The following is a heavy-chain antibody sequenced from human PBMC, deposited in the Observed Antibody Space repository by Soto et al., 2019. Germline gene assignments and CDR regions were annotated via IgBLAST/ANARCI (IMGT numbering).Heavy chain of an antibody. J-gene: IGHJ3*02. V-gene: IGHV3-15*01. D-gene: IGHD4-17*01. CDR3: TTDEDYGGTYAFDI. Sequence: GGSLRLSCAASGFTFSNAWMSWVRQAPGKGLEWVGRIKSKTDGGTTDYAAPVKGRFTISRDDSKNTLYLQMNSLKTEDTAVYYCTTDEDYGGTYAFDIWGQGTMVTVSS. CDR1: GFTFSNAW. CDR2: IKSKTDGGTT.